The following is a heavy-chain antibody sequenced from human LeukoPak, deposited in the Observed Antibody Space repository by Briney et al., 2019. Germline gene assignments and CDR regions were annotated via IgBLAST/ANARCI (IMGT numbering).Heavy chain of an antibody. J-gene: IGHJ4*02. D-gene: IGHD5-12*01. V-gene: IGHV4-31*03. Sequence: SETLSLTCTVSGGSISSGGYSWSWIRQHPGTGLEWIGYIYYSGSTYYNPSLKSRVTISVDTSKNQFSLKLSSVTAADTAVYYCARVSGYDGGHFDYWGQGTLVTVSS. CDR3: ARVSGYDGGHFDY. CDR1: GGSISSGGYS. CDR2: IYYSGST.